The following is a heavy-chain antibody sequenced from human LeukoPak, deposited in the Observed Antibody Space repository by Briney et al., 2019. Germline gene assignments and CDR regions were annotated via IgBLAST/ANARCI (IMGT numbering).Heavy chain of an antibody. CDR1: EFTFSSYS. CDR3: ARDDGSGSSYYFDY. V-gene: IGHV3-21*01. CDR2: ISSSSSYI. D-gene: IGHD3-10*01. J-gene: IGHJ4*02. Sequence: GGSLRLSCAASEFTFSSYSMNLVRQAPGKGLEWVSSISSSSSYIYYADSVKGRFTISRDNAKNSLYLQMNSLRAEDTAVYYCARDDGSGSSYYFDYWGQGTLVTVSS.